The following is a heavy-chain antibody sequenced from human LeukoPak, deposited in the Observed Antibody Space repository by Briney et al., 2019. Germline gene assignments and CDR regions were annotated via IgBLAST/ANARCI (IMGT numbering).Heavy chain of an antibody. CDR2: IYYGGST. Sequence: SETLSLTCTVSGGSISSSSYYWSWIRQPPGKGLEWIGYIYYGGSTNYNPSLKSRVTISVDTSKNQFSLKLSSVTAADTAVYYCARVLITFGGVTIFDYWGQGTLVTVSS. CDR1: GGSISSSSYY. CDR3: ARVLITFGGVTIFDY. V-gene: IGHV4-61*01. J-gene: IGHJ4*02. D-gene: IGHD3-16*01.